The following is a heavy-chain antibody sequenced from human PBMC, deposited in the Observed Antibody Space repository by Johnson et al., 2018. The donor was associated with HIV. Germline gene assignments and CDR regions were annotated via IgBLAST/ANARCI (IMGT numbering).Heavy chain of an antibody. CDR3: ARGIAAAPLWAFDI. Sequence: VQLVESGGGVVQPGGSLRLSCAASGFTVSSNYMSWVRQAPGKGLEYVSAISSNGGSTYYANSVKGRFTISRDNSKNTLYLQMGSLRAEDMAVYYCARGIAAAPLWAFDIWGQGTMVTVSS. D-gene: IGHD6-13*01. CDR1: GFTVSSNY. J-gene: IGHJ3*02. CDR2: ISSNGGST. V-gene: IGHV3-64*01.